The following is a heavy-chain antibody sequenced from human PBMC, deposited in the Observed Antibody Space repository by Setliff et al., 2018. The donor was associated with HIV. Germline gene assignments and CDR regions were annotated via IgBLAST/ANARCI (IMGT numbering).Heavy chain of an antibody. CDR2: IYTSGSP. V-gene: IGHV4-61*09. CDR3: ARWVYNSAWSLDY. CDR1: GGSVNSGNYH. D-gene: IGHD6-19*01. Sequence: PSETLSLTCSVSGGSVNSGNYHWAWIRLPAGKGLEWIGHIYTSGSPHYKSSLTSRLTISLDTSRNQFSLKLTSVTAADSATYYCARWVYNSAWSLDYWGQGTLVTVSS. J-gene: IGHJ4*02.